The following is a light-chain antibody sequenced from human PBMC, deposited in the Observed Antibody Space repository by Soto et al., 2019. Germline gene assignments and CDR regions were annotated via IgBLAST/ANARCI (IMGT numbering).Light chain of an antibody. J-gene: IGKJ4*01. CDR2: GAS. CDR1: QSVSST. Sequence: EVVMTQSPATLSVSPGERATISCRASQSVSSTLAWYQQKPGQAPRLLIYGASTRATGIPARFSGSGSGTEFTLTISSLQSEDFAVYYCQQYSTWPLTFGGGTKVEIK. V-gene: IGKV3-15*01. CDR3: QQYSTWPLT.